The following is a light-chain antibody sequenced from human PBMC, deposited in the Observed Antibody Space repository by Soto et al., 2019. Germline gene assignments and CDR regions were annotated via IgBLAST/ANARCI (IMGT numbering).Light chain of an antibody. Sequence: DIQLTQSPSFLSASVGDRVTITCRASQGISSYLAWYQQKPGKAPKLLIYVASTLQSGVPSRFXGSGSGTEFTLTISSLQPEDFATYYCQQLNSYPQITFGQGTRLEMK. CDR3: QQLNSYPQIT. J-gene: IGKJ5*01. CDR2: VAS. CDR1: QGISSY. V-gene: IGKV1-9*01.